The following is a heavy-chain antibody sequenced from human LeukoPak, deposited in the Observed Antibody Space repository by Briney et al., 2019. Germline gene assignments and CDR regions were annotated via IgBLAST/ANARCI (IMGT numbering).Heavy chain of an antibody. Sequence: PSETLSLTCTVSGGSISPYYWSWIRQPPGKGLEWIGYYTGSTDYNPSLKSRVTISGDTSKNQFSLKLSSVTAADTAVYYCARRRGRCSSTSCYGTEDYWGQGTLVTVSS. J-gene: IGHJ4*02. D-gene: IGHD2-2*01. CDR2: YTGST. CDR1: GGSISPYY. V-gene: IGHV4-59*12. CDR3: ARRRGRCSSTSCYGTEDY.